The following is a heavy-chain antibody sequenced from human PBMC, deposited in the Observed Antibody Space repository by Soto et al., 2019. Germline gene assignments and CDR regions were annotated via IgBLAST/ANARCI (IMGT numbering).Heavy chain of an antibody. CDR2: ISWNSGSI. J-gene: IGHJ4*02. V-gene: IGHV3-9*01. Sequence: SLRLSCAASGFTFDDYAMHWVRQAPGKGLEWVSGISWNSGSIAYADSVKGRFTISRDNAKNSLYLQMNSLRAEGTALYYCAKDMYSSGWYYFDYWGQGTLVTVSS. D-gene: IGHD6-19*01. CDR1: GFTFDDYA. CDR3: AKDMYSSGWYYFDY.